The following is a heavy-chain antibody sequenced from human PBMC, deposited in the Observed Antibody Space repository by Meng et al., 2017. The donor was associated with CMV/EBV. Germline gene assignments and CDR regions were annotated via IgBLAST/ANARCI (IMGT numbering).Heavy chain of an antibody. CDR2: IIPIFGTA. CDR3: ARGGYSYGNYYYYGMDV. Sequence: SVKVSCKASGGTFSSYAISWVRQAPGQGLEWRGGIIPIFGTANYAQKFQGRVTITTDESTNTAYMELNSLRSEDTAVYYCARGGYSYGNYYYYGMDVWGQGTTVTVSS. V-gene: IGHV1-69*05. D-gene: IGHD5-18*01. J-gene: IGHJ6*02. CDR1: GGTFSSYA.